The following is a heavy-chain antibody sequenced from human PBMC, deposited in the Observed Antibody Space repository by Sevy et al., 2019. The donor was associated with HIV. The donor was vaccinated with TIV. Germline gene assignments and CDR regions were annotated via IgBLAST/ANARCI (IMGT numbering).Heavy chain of an antibody. CDR2: ISSSGSTI. CDR1: GFTFSDYY. Sequence: GGCLRLSCAASGFTFSDYYMSWIRQAPGKGLEWVSYISSSGSTIYYADSVKDRFTISRDNAKNSLYLQMNSLRAEDMAVYYRAVGGRAAADPTYYCYYGMDVWGQGTTVTVSS. CDR3: AVGGRAAADPTYYCYYGMDV. V-gene: IGHV3-11*01. J-gene: IGHJ6*02. D-gene: IGHD6-13*01.